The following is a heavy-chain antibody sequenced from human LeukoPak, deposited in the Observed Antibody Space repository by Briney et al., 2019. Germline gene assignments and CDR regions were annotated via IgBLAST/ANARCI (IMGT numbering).Heavy chain of an antibody. CDR1: SGSISSSSYY. V-gene: IGHV4-39*01. J-gene: IGHJ4*02. Sequence: SETLSLTCTVSSGSISSSSYYWGWIRQPPGKGLQWIGTIYYNGATQYNPSLKSRVTISVDTYKNQFSLKLTSVTAADTAVHYCAREDRVGATTGSDHWGQGTLVTVSS. CDR2: IYYNGAT. D-gene: IGHD1-26*01. CDR3: AREDRVGATTGSDH.